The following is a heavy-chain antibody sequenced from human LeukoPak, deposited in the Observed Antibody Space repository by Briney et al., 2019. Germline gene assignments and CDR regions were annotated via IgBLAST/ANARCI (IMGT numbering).Heavy chain of an antibody. Sequence: PGGSLRLSCAASGFTFSSDGMYWVREALGKGLEWVAFIRVDGSNKYYADSVKGRFTISRDNSKNTLYLQMNSLRAEDTAVYYCAKDKKINWFDPWGQGTLVTVSS. CDR3: AKDKKINWFDP. J-gene: IGHJ5*02. V-gene: IGHV3-30*02. CDR1: GFTFSSDG. CDR2: IRVDGSNK.